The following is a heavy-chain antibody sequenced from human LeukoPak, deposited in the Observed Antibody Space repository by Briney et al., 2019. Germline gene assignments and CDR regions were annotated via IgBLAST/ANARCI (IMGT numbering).Heavy chain of an antibody. V-gene: IGHV1-2*02. CDR1: GYTFTGYY. D-gene: IGHD3-10*01. J-gene: IGHJ6*03. CDR3: ARDRGVPANVYYYYMDA. CDR2: INPNSGGT. Sequence: ASVKVSCKASGYTFTGYYMHWVRQAPGQGLEWMGWINPNSGGTNYAQKFQGRVTMTRDTSISTAYMELSSLRSEDTAVYYCARDRGVPANVYYYYMDAWGKGTTVTVSS.